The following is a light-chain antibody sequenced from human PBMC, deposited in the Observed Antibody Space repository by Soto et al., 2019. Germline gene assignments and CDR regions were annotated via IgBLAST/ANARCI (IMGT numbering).Light chain of an antibody. Sequence: DIQMTQSPSSLSASVGDRVTITCRASQGIRHYLAWYQQKPGKVPKLLIYEASNLQSGVPSRFRGGGSGTEFTLTISSLQPEDFTTYYCQQSYGIPQTFGPGTKVEIK. CDR1: QGIRHY. V-gene: IGKV1-27*01. J-gene: IGKJ1*01. CDR2: EAS. CDR3: QQSYGIPQT.